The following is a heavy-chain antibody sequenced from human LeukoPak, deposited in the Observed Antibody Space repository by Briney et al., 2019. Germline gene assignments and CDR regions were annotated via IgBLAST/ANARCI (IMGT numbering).Heavy chain of an antibody. V-gene: IGHV4-38-2*02. D-gene: IGHD1-7*01. CDR3: ARRGTGTTRTAFDI. CDR1: GYSISSGHY. CDR2: IYHSGST. J-gene: IGHJ3*02. Sequence: SETLSLTCTVSGYSISSGHYWGWIRQPPGKGLECIGSIYHSGSTYYNPSLKSRVTISVDTSKNQFSLKLSSATAADTAVYYCARRGTGTTRTAFDIWGQGTMVTVSS.